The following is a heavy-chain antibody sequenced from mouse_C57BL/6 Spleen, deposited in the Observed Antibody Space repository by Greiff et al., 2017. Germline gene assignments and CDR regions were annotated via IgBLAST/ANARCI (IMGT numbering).Heavy chain of an antibody. V-gene: IGHV1-82*01. CDR2: IYPGDGDT. J-gene: IGHJ1*03. CDR1: GYAFSSSW. CDR3: ARASGSSPGWYFDV. Sequence: QVQLQQSGPELVKPGASVKISCKASGYAFSSSWMNWVKQRPGKGLEWIGRIYPGDGDTNYNGKFKGKATLTADKSSSTAYMQLSSLTSEDSAVYFCARASGSSPGWYFDVWGTGTTVTVSS. D-gene: IGHD1-1*01.